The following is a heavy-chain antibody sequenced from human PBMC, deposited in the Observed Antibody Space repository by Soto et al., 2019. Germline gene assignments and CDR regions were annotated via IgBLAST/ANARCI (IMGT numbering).Heavy chain of an antibody. Sequence: SETLSLTCAVSGGSFRGYFWSWIRQSPDKGLEWIGEISDSGSTYYNPSFKSRLTISVDTSKSQISLTLTSVTAADSAVYYCQGGDFWGQGTRVTVSS. J-gene: IGHJ4*02. D-gene: IGHD3-16*01. CDR1: GGSFRGYF. CDR3: QGGDF. CDR2: ISDSGST. V-gene: IGHV4-34*01.